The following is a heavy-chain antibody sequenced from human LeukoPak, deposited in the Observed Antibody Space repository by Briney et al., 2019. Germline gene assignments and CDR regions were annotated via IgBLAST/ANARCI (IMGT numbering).Heavy chain of an antibody. CDR1: GGSVSSGDYY. Sequence: SETLSLTCTVSGGSVSSGDYYWSWIRQPPGKGLQWIGFIYYSGSTNYNPSLQSRVTISVDTSKHQFSLKLSSVTAADTAIYYCASYPTPPSGDFPDYWGQGTLVTVSS. D-gene: IGHD7-27*01. CDR2: IYYSGST. CDR3: ASYPTPPSGDFPDY. J-gene: IGHJ4*02. V-gene: IGHV4-61*08.